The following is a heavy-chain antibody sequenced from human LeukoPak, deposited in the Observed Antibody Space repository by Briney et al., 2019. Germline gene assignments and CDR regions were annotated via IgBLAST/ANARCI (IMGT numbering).Heavy chain of an antibody. Sequence: GGSLRLSCAASGFTFSSYAMSWVRQAPGKGLEWVSAISGSGGSTYYADSVKGRFTISRDDSKNTLYLQMNSLRAEDTAVYYCAKDQLKSGGYSFDYWGQGTLVTVSS. CDR1: GFTFSSYA. CDR2: ISGSGGST. J-gene: IGHJ4*02. V-gene: IGHV3-23*01. CDR3: AKDQLKSGGYSFDY. D-gene: IGHD1-26*01.